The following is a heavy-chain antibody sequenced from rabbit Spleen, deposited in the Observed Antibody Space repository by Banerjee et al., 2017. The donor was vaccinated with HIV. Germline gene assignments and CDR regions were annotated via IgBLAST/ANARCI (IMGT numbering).Heavy chain of an antibody. CDR2: IDPVFGIT. CDR1: RFTLSSYY. V-gene: IGHV1S7*01. CDR3: ARDLVAVIGWNFSL. Sequence: QELVESGGGLVQPGGSLKLSCKASRFTLSSYYMNWVRQAPGKGLEWIGYIDPVFGITYYANWVNGRFSISRENAQNTVFLQMTSLTAADTATYFCARDLVAVIGWNFSLWGPGTLVTVS. J-gene: IGHJ4*01. D-gene: IGHD1-1*01.